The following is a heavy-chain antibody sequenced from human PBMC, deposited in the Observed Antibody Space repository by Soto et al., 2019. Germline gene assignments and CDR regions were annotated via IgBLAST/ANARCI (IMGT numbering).Heavy chain of an antibody. V-gene: IGHV3-74*01. Sequence: EVQLVESGGGLVQPGGSLRLSCADSGFSFSSYWMHWVRQGPGKGLVWVSRINTDGSSTNYADSVNGRFTISRDNAKNTLYLQMNSLRAEDTAVYYCARSPGGYYIDWGQGTMVTVS. D-gene: IGHD3-10*01. CDR2: INTDGSST. CDR1: GFSFSSYW. J-gene: IGHJ3*01. CDR3: ARSPGGYYID.